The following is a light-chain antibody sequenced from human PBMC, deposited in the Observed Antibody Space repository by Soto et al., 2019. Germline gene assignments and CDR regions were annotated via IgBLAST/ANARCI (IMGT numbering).Light chain of an antibody. CDR2: EVS. V-gene: IGLV2-8*01. CDR1: SSDVGGYNY. CDR3: CSHADSNNV. Sequence: QSALTQPPSASGSPGQSVTISCTGTSSDVGGYNYVSWYQQHPGKAPKLMIYEVSKRPSGVPDRFSGSKSGNTASLTVSGLQAEGEADYYCCSHADSNNVFGTGTKVTVL. J-gene: IGLJ1*01.